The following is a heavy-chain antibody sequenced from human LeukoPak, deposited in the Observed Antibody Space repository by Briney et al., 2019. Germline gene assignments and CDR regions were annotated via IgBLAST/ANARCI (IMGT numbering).Heavy chain of an antibody. CDR3: ARTYGNYGGY. Sequence: SETLCLTCAVYGGSFSGYYWSWIRQPPGKGLEWIGEINHSGSTNYNPSLKSRVTISVDTSKNQFSLKLSSVTAADTAVYYCARTYGNYGGYWGPGNLVPVSS. CDR1: GGSFSGYY. CDR2: INHSGST. J-gene: IGHJ4*02. D-gene: IGHD4-11*01. V-gene: IGHV4-34*01.